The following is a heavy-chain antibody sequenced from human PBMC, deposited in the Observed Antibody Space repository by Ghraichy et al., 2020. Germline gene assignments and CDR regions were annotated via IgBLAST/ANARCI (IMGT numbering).Heavy chain of an antibody. CDR2: IYYSGRP. CDR1: GGSISSSSYY. V-gene: IGHV4-39*01. D-gene: IGHD1-7*01. J-gene: IGHJ4*02. CDR3: ARLSDWNYYFDY. Sequence: SETLSLTCTVSGGSISSSSYYWGWIGQPPGKGLEWIGSIYYSGRPYYNPSLKSRATISVNTSKNQFSLKLSSVTAADTAVYYCARLSDWNYYFDYWGQGTLVTVSS.